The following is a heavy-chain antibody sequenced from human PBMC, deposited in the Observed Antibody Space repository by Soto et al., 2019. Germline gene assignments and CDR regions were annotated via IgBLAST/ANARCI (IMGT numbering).Heavy chain of an antibody. CDR1: GGSIDSYY. CDR2: IYYSGST. J-gene: IGHJ4*02. Sequence: PSETLSLTCAVSGGSIDSYYWSWIRQPPGKGLEWLGYIYYSGSTNYNPSLKSRVTISVDTSKNQFPLNLSSVTAADTAVYYCARTGGTHLFDRWGQGTLVTVSS. V-gene: IGHV4-59*01. CDR3: ARTGGTHLFDR.